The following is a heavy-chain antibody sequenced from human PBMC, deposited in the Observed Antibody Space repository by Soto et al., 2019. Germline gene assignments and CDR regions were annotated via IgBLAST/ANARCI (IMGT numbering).Heavy chain of an antibody. Sequence: QVQLQESGPGLVKPSETLSLTCTVSGGSISSYYWSWIRQPAGKGLEWIGRIYTSGSTNYNPSLKSRVTMSVDTSKNQFSLKLSSVTAADTAVYYCARDGGIAAAGTYYGMDVWGQRTTVTVSS. J-gene: IGHJ6*02. CDR1: GGSISSYY. CDR2: IYTSGST. V-gene: IGHV4-4*07. D-gene: IGHD6-13*01. CDR3: ARDGGIAAAGTYYGMDV.